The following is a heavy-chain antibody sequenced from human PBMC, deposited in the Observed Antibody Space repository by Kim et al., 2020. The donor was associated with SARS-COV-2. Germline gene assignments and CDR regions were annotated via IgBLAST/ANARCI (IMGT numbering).Heavy chain of an antibody. D-gene: IGHD3-10*01. Sequence: KGRFTISRDDSKSTVYLQMNSLKIEDTAVYYCSAERFTMVRGYYYYYGMDVWGQGTTVTVSS. V-gene: IGHV3-15*01. J-gene: IGHJ6*02. CDR3: SAERFTMVRGYYYYYGMDV.